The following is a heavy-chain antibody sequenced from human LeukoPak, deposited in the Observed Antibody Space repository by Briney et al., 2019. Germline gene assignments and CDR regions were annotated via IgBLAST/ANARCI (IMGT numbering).Heavy chain of an antibody. Sequence: SVKVSCKGSGGTFSSYAISWVRQAPGQGLEWMGGIIPIFGTANYAQKFQGRVTITADESTSTAYMELSSLRSEDTAVYYCARSYYDILGAFDYWGQGTLVTVSS. CDR2: IIPIFGTA. CDR3: ARSYYDILGAFDY. J-gene: IGHJ4*02. CDR1: GGTFSSYA. V-gene: IGHV1-69*01. D-gene: IGHD3-9*01.